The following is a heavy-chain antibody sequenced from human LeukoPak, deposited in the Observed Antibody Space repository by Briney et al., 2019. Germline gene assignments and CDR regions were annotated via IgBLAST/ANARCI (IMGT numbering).Heavy chain of an antibody. D-gene: IGHD3-3*01. J-gene: IGHJ5*02. Sequence: GASVKVSCKASGYAFTGYYMHWVRQAPGQGLEWMGWINPNSGGTNYAQKFQGRVTMTRDTSISTAYMELSRLRSDDTAVYYCARGEGIFITIFGWALDARGQGSLSPVAS. CDR3: ARGEGIFITIFGWALDA. CDR1: GYAFTGYY. V-gene: IGHV1-2*02. CDR2: INPNSGGT.